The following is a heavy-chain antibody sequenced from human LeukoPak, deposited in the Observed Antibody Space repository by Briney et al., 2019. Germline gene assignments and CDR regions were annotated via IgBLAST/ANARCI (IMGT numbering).Heavy chain of an antibody. V-gene: IGHV4-59*08. CDR2: IYYSGST. J-gene: IGHJ4*02. Sequence: SETLSLTCTVSGGSISSYYWSWIRQPPGKGLEWIGYIYYSGSTNYNPSLKSRATISVDTSKNQFSLKLSSVTAADTAVYYCARIQYYFDYWGQGTLVTVSS. CDR3: ARIQYYFDY. CDR1: GGSISSYY.